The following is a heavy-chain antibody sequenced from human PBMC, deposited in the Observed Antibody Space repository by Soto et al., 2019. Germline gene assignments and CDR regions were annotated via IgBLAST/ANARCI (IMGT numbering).Heavy chain of an antibody. Sequence: SETLSLTCAVYGGSFSGYYWSWIRQPPGKGLEWIGEINRSGSTNYNPSLKSRVTISVDTSKNQFSLKLSSVTAADTAVYYCARGYGRLDPWGQGTLVTVSS. D-gene: IGHD4-17*01. CDR2: INRSGST. CDR3: ARGYGRLDP. CDR1: GGSFSGYY. J-gene: IGHJ5*02. V-gene: IGHV4-34*01.